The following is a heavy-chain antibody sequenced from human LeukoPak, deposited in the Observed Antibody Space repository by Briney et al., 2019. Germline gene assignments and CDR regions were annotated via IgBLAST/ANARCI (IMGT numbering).Heavy chain of an antibody. Sequence: ASVKVSRKASGYAFTTYGLNWLRQAPGEGLEWMGWINTNTANPTYAQGFTGRFVFSLDTSVSTAYLQISSLKAEDTAMYYCTTELSEGFDIWGQGTMVTVSS. CDR1: GYAFTTYG. D-gene: IGHD1-14*01. J-gene: IGHJ3*02. CDR2: INTNTANP. CDR3: TTELSEGFDI. V-gene: IGHV7-4-1*02.